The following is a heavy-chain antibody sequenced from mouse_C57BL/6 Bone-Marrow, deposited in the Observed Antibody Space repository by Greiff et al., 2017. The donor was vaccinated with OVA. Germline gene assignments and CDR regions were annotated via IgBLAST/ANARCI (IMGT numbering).Heavy chain of an antibody. V-gene: IGHV2-2*01. CDR3: GRNDSSGYYAMDY. CDR1: GFSLTSYG. CDR2: IWSGGST. J-gene: IGHJ4*01. D-gene: IGHD3-2*02. Sequence: VKLVESGPGLVQPSQSLSITCTVSGFSLTSYGVHWVRQSPGKGLEWLGVIWSGGSTDYNAAFIYRLSISKDNSKSQVFFKMNSLQADDTAIYYCGRNDSSGYYAMDYWGQGTSVTVSS.